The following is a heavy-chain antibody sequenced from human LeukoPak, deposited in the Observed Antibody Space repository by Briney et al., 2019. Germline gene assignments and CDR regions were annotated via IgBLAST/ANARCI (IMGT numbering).Heavy chain of an antibody. Sequence: PGGSLRLSCAASGFSFSAYWMSWVRQAPGKGLEWVANIKVDGTEKYSVDSVKGRFTISRDNAKNSLSLQMSGLRAEDTAVYYCARDWNGSGTAFDHWGQGTLVTVSS. CDR1: GFSFSAYW. CDR2: IKVDGTEK. J-gene: IGHJ4*02. V-gene: IGHV3-7*05. CDR3: ARDWNGSGTAFDH. D-gene: IGHD1-1*01.